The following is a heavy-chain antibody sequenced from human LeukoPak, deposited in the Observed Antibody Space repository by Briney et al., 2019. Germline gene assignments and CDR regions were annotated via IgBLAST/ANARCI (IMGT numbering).Heavy chain of an antibody. V-gene: IGHV4-38-2*01. CDR2: INHSGST. J-gene: IGHJ5*02. Sequence: SETLSLTCAVSGYSISSGYYWGWIRQPPGKGLEWIGEINHSGSTNYNPSLKSRVTISVDTSKNQFSLKLSSVTAADTAVYYCARPQGYYYGSGSRWFDPWGQGTLVTVSS. CDR1: GYSISSGYY. CDR3: ARPQGYYYGSGSRWFDP. D-gene: IGHD3-10*01.